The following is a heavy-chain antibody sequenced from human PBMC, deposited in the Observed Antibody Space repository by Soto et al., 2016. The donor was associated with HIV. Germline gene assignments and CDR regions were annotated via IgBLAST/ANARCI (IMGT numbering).Heavy chain of an antibody. CDR3: ARVSWPGGYSNPYFDN. D-gene: IGHD5-12*01. Sequence: QVQLVQSGAEVKKPGASVKVSCKASGYSFTNYDVSWVRQATGQGLEWLGWINPHSGNTGYAQKFQGRVTITRNTSISTAYMELSSLGSEDTAVYYCARVSWPGGYSNPYFDNWGQGTLVTVSS. V-gene: IGHV1-8*03. CDR1: GYSFTNYD. CDR2: INPHSGNT. J-gene: IGHJ4*02.